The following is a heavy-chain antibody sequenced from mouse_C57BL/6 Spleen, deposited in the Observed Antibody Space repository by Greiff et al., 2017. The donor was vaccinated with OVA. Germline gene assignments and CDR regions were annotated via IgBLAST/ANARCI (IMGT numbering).Heavy chain of an antibody. Sequence: QVQLQQPGAELVKPGASVKLSCTASGYTFTSYWMHWVKPRPGRGLEWIGRIYPNSGGTKYNEKFQSKATLTVYKPSSTAYMQLSSLTSEDSAVYYCARSPYYYGSSYPCAMDYWGQGTSVTVSS. D-gene: IGHD1-1*01. J-gene: IGHJ4*01. CDR1: GYTFTSYW. V-gene: IGHV1-72*01. CDR3: ARSPYYYGSSYPCAMDY. CDR2: IYPNSGGT.